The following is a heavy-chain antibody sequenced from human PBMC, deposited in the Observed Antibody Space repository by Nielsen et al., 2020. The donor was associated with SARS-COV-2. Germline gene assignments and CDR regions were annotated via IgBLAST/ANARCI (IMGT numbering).Heavy chain of an antibody. V-gene: IGHV3-11*01. CDR1: GFTFSDYY. J-gene: IGHJ4*02. Sequence: GESLKISCAASGFTFSDYYMSWIRQAPGKGLEWVSYISSSGSTIYYADSVKGRFTISRDNAKNSLYLQMNSLRAEDTAVYYCARDPGLSDQGSYWGQGTLVTVSS. CDR3: ARDPGLSDQGSY. D-gene: IGHD1-26*01. CDR2: ISSSGSTI.